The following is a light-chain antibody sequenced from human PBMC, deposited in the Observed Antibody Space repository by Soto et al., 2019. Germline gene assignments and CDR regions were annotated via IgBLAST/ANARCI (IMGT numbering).Light chain of an antibody. V-gene: IGKV1-39*01. Sequence: DLQMTQSPSSLSASVGDRVTITCRASQSISRNLNWYQHKPGKAPELLIYAASSLQNGVPSRFSGGGSGTEFTLSISSLQPEDFGTYYCQQSYTTASITFGQGTRLEIK. CDR2: AAS. CDR1: QSISRN. CDR3: QQSYTTASIT. J-gene: IGKJ5*01.